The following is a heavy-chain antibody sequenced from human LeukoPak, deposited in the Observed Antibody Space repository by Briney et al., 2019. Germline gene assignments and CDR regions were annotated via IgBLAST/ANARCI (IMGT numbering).Heavy chain of an antibody. CDR2: TNHSGNT. Sequence: SETLSLTCSVSGGSISSYFWSWIRQPPGKGLEWIGYTNHSGNTYYNPSLKSRVTISVDTSKNQLSLKLSSVTAADTAVYYCARGQGSGSYYLDYWGQGTLVTVSS. CDR3: ARGQGSGSYYLDY. J-gene: IGHJ4*02. V-gene: IGHV4-59*01. CDR1: GGSISSYF. D-gene: IGHD1-26*01.